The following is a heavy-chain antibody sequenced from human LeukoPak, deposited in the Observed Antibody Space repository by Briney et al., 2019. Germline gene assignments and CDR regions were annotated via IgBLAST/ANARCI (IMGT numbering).Heavy chain of an antibody. D-gene: IGHD1-26*01. Sequence: PSETLSLTCTVSGGSISSSSYYWGWIRQPPGKGLEWIGSIYYSGSTYYNPSLKSRVTISVDTSKNQFSLKLSSVTAADTAVYYCARGRKSGSYLAYWGQGTLVTVSS. CDR3: ARGRKSGSYLAY. CDR2: IYYSGST. V-gene: IGHV4-39*07. CDR1: GGSISSSSYY. J-gene: IGHJ4*02.